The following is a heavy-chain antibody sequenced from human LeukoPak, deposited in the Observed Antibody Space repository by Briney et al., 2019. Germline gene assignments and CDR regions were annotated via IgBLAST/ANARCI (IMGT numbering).Heavy chain of an antibody. CDR1: GDSINSYY. CDR3: AGVFSGRRPFEL. D-gene: IGHD3-10*01. J-gene: IGHJ4*02. CDR2: IYYRGFT. V-gene: IGHV4-59*01. Sequence: SETLSLTCTVPGDSINSYYWNWIRQPPGKGLEWIGYIYYRGFTNYNPSLKSRVSTSIDTSKKQFSLKLSSVTAADPAIYYCAGVFSGRRPFELWGKGTLVTVSS.